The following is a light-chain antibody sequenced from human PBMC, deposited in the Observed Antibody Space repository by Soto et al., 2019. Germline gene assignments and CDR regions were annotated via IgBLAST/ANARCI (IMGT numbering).Light chain of an antibody. Sequence: QSVLTQPPSASGSPGQSVTFSCTGTSSDVGGYNYVSWYQQHPGRAPKLIIYEVTKRPSGVPDRFSGSKSGNTASLTVSGLQAEDEADYYCSSYAGSNNWVFGGGTQLTVL. CDR2: EVT. CDR1: SSDVGGYNY. V-gene: IGLV2-8*01. J-gene: IGLJ3*02. CDR3: SSYAGSNNWV.